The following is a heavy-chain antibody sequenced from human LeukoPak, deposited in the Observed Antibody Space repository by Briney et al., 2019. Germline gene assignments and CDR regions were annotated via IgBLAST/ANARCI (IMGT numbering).Heavy chain of an antibody. CDR1: GFTVSSNY. D-gene: IGHD5-12*01. CDR3: ARLSGYDWSPYDY. J-gene: IGHJ4*02. Sequence: PGGSLRLSCAASGFTVSSNYMSWVRQAPGKGLEWVSVIYSGGSTNYADSVKGRFAISRDNSKNTLYLQMNSLRAEDTAVYYCARLSGYDWSPYDYWGQGTLVTVSS. CDR2: IYSGGST. V-gene: IGHV3-53*01.